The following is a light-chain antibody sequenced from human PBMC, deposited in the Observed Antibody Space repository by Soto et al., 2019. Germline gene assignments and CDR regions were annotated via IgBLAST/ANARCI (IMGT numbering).Light chain of an antibody. J-gene: IGLJ1*01. Sequence: QSVLTQPASVSGSPEQSITISCTGTSSDVGRYNYVSWYQQHPGKAPKLMIYDVSNRPSGVSNRFSGSKSGNTASLTISGLQAEDEADYYCSSYATSSTYVFGTGTKVTVL. V-gene: IGLV2-14*01. CDR1: SSDVGRYNY. CDR3: SSYATSSTYV. CDR2: DVS.